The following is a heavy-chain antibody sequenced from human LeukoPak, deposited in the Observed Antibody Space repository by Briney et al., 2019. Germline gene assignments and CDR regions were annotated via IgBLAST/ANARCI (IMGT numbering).Heavy chain of an antibody. J-gene: IGHJ1*01. D-gene: IGHD3-22*01. Sequence: GGSLRLSCSASGFTFSAYWMSWVRQAPGKGLEWVANIKQDGSEKYYVDSVEGRFTISRDNAKNSLYLQMNSLRAEDTAVYYCTKDSSGYYYYSQYWGQGTLVTVSS. CDR1: GFTFSAYW. V-gene: IGHV3-7*05. CDR3: TKDSSGYYYYSQY. CDR2: IKQDGSEK.